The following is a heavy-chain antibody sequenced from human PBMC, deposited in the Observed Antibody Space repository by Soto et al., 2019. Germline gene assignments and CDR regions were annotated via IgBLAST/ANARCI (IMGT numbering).Heavy chain of an antibody. D-gene: IGHD7-27*01. CDR3: ARANWFFDY. CDR1: GGSFSGYY. CDR2: IYYSGST. Sequence: PSETLSLTCAVYGGSFSGYYWSWIWQPPGQGLEWIGYIYYSGSTNYNPSLKSRVTMSVDTSKNQFSLKLSSLTAADTAIYYCARANWFFDYRGQGTLVTVSS. V-gene: IGHV4-59*13. J-gene: IGHJ4*02.